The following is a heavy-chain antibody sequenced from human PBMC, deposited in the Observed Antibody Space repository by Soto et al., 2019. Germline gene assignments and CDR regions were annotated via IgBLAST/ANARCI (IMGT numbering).Heavy chain of an antibody. D-gene: IGHD3-10*01. V-gene: IGHV2-5*02. CDR1: GFSLTSRPVG. CDR2: IYWDDDK. J-gene: IGHJ4*02. CDR3: AHRRNYYGSWNEGVFDY. Sequence: QITLKESGPTLVKPTQTLTLTCTFSGFSLTSRPVGVGWVRQPPGKALEWLAFIYWDDDKRYSPSLRSTLTVTKDTSKNQVVLTLTNMDPVDTATYYCAHRRNYYGSWNEGVFDYWGQGILVTVSS.